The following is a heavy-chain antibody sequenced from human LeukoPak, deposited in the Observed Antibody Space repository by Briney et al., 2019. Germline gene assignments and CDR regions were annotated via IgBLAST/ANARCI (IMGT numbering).Heavy chain of an antibody. CDR2: VHYSGST. Sequence: SETLSLTCTVSGGSISTYNWNWIRQPPGKGLEWIGYVHYSGSTIYNPSLKSRVTISVDTSKNQFSLKLSSVTAADTAVYYCARMTFRNLVDVWGKGTTVTVSS. V-gene: IGHV4-59*08. CDR1: GGSISTYN. J-gene: IGHJ6*04. D-gene: IGHD1-14*01. CDR3: ARMTFRNLVDV.